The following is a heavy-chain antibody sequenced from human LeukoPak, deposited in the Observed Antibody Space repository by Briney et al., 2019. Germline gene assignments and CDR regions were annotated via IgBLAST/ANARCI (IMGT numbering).Heavy chain of an antibody. CDR1: GFTFSSYS. CDR3: ARRYSSSSNYYYYYMDV. V-gene: IGHV3-21*01. CDR2: ISSSSSYI. J-gene: IGHJ6*03. Sequence: GGSLRLSCAASGFTFSSYSMNWVRQAPGKGLEWVSSISSSSSYIYYADSVKGRFTISRDNAKNSLYLQMNSLRAEDTAVYYCARRYSSSSNYYYYYMDVWGKGTTVTVSS. D-gene: IGHD6-6*01.